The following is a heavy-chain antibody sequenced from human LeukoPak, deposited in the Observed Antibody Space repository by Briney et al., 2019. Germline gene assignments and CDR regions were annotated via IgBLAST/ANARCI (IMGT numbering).Heavy chain of an antibody. V-gene: IGHV3-7*04. Sequence: GGCLRLACAASGITFDIYWISRVRQATRKGLQLVANIKQEGSEKYYVDTVKGRFTISRDNASNSLYLQMKGLRAEDTAVYYCVRDRMRSTRAFDLWGQGTMVSVSS. CDR2: IKQEGSEK. CDR3: VRDRMRSTRAFDL. CDR1: GITFDIYW. J-gene: IGHJ3*01.